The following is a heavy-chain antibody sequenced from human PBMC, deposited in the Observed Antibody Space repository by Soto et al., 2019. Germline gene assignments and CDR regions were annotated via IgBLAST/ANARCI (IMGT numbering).Heavy chain of an antibody. CDR1: GFTFSSYG. J-gene: IGHJ4*02. CDR3: VTDGPFGDLLDFDY. V-gene: IGHV3-30*03. CDR2: ISYDGSNK. Sequence: QVQLVESGGGVVQPGRSLRLSCAASGFTFSSYGMHWVRQAPGKGLEWVAVISYDGSNKYYADSVKRRFTISRDNSKSKLYLQMNSLRAADTAVHYCVTDGPFGDLLDFDYWGQGTLVTVSS. D-gene: IGHD3-10*01.